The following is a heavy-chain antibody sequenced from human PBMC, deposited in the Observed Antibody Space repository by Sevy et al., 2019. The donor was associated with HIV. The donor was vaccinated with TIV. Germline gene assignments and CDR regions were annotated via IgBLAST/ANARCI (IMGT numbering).Heavy chain of an antibody. J-gene: IGHJ6*02. D-gene: IGHD3-16*01. Sequence: GGSLRLSCEASGFTFNSYGMHWVRQAPGKGLEWVAVISYDGSEKYYADSVKGRFTISREKSKNMVYVQMNSLRAEDTAVYYCARTFRSYGMDVWGQGTTVTVSS. CDR1: GFTFNSYG. V-gene: IGHV3-30*03. CDR2: ISYDGSEK. CDR3: ARTFRSYGMDV.